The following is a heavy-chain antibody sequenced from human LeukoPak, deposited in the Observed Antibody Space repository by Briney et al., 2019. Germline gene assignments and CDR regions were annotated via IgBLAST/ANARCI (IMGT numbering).Heavy chain of an antibody. CDR2: MYSSGIT. Sequence: PSEASSLIPNVSRDPINNYYWTSICQRAGKGLEWIGRMYSSGITNYSPSLKSRLALSLDTSTKQFFLTLHSVTAADTAVYYCAREDLGAETTVDYWGQGTLVTVSS. CDR3: AREDLGAETTVDY. J-gene: IGHJ4*02. CDR1: RDPINNYY. D-gene: IGHD1-1*01. V-gene: IGHV4-4*07.